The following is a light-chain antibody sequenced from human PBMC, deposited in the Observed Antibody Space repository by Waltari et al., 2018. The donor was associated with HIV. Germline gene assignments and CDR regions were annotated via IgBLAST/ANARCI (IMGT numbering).Light chain of an antibody. CDR2: EVS. Sequence: QSALTQPAFVSRSPGQSLTLSCPRTRRSAGASHPLSGYQQHPGKAPKLMIYEVSNRPSGVSNRFAGSKSGNTASLTISGLQAEDEADYYCSSYTSSSTRVFGGGTNLTVL. J-gene: IGLJ3*02. V-gene: IGLV2-14*01. CDR1: RRSAGASHP. CDR3: SSYTSSSTRV.